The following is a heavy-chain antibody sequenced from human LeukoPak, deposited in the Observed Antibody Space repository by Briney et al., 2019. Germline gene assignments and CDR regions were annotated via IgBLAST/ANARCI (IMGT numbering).Heavy chain of an antibody. D-gene: IGHD2-2*01. Sequence: PSETLSLTCAVYGGSFSGYYWSWIRQPPGKGLEWIGEINHSGSTNYNPSLKSRVTISVDTSKNQFYLKLSSVTAEDTAVYYCASTTHCSSTSCYGPGVDYWGQGTLVTVSS. CDR1: GGSFSGYY. J-gene: IGHJ4*02. V-gene: IGHV4-34*01. CDR2: INHSGST. CDR3: ASTTHCSSTSCYGPGVDY.